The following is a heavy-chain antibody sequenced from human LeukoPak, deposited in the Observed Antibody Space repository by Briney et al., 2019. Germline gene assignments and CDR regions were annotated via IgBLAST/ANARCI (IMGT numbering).Heavy chain of an antibody. D-gene: IGHD3-9*01. J-gene: IGHJ6*02. CDR2: IYYSGTT. CDR1: GGSIGSSNFY. Sequence: SETLSLTCTVSGGSIGSSNFYWSWVRQPPGKGLEWIGYIYYSGTTYYNPSLKSRVTISVDTSKNQFSLKLSSVTAADTAVYFCARGPHFDSLKNYYYGMDVWGQGTTVTVSS. CDR3: ARGPHFDSLKNYYYGMDV. V-gene: IGHV4-30-4*01.